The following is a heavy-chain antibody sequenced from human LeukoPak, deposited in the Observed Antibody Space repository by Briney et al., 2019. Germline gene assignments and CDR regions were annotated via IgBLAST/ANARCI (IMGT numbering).Heavy chain of an antibody. CDR3: AREGGFYRPLDY. CDR2: VHLDGRT. CDR1: GGSVTRTNW. J-gene: IGHJ4*02. V-gene: IGHV4-4*02. D-gene: IGHD3-3*01. Sequence: SETLSLTCDVSGGSVTRTNWWTWVRQPPGKGLEWIGEVHLDGRTNYNPSLKSRLIVSVDLPENHISLKLTSVTAADTAVYYCAREGGFYRPLDYSGQGTLVTVSS.